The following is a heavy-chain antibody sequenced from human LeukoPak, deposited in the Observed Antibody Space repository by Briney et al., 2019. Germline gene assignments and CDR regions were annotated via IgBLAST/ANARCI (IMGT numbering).Heavy chain of an antibody. CDR3: ARLYTRLTRSIWGYFDP. D-gene: IGHD3-16*01. CDR2: IYPGDSHT. J-gene: IGHJ5*02. V-gene: IGHV5-51*01. CDR1: GYSFGTYW. Sequence: GESLKISCKGSGYSFGTYWIGWVRQMPGKGLEWMGIIYPGDSHTRYSPSFQGQVTISADKSTSTAYLQWNSLKSSDTAIYYCARLYTRLTRSIWGYFDPWGQGTLVTVSP.